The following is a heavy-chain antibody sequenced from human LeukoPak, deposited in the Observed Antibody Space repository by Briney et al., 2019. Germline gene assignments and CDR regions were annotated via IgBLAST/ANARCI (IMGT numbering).Heavy chain of an antibody. J-gene: IGHJ3*02. CDR2: LSGSGGKT. CDR3: AKVGRYFDSSGYFLGTFDI. V-gene: IGHV3-23*01. Sequence: GGSLRLSCAASGFTFRSYAMSWVRQAPGKGLEWVSALSGSGGKTYYADSVKGRFTISRDNSKNTLYLQMNSLRAEDTAVYYCAKVGRYFDSSGYFLGTFDIWGQGTMVTVSS. D-gene: IGHD3-22*01. CDR1: GFTFRSYA.